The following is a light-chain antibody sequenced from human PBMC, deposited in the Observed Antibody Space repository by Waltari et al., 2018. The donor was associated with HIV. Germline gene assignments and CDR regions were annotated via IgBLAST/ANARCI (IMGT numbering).Light chain of an antibody. Sequence: QSALTQPASVSGSPGQSITISCTGTSSDVGRYNYVSWYQQHPGQAPKLIIYEVRNRPAGVSNRFSASKSGNMATLTISGLQPDDEADYHCCSFGGSNTKVFGTGTKVTVL. CDR2: EVR. V-gene: IGLV2-14*01. CDR3: CSFGGSNTKV. J-gene: IGLJ1*01. CDR1: SSDVGRYNY.